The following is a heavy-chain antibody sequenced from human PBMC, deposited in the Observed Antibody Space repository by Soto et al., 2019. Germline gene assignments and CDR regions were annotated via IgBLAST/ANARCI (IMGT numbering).Heavy chain of an antibody. Sequence: GGSLRLSCGASGFTFSDNAMTWVRQAPGKGLEWVSSISDDGDSTYYADSVKGRFAVSRDNSKNTLFLHMNSLGAEDTAVYYCAKSLSTAVNYCPDVWGQGTSVTVSS. V-gene: IGHV3-23*01. D-gene: IGHD2-2*01. J-gene: IGHJ6*02. CDR1: GFTFSDNA. CDR2: ISDDGDST. CDR3: AKSLSTAVNYCPDV.